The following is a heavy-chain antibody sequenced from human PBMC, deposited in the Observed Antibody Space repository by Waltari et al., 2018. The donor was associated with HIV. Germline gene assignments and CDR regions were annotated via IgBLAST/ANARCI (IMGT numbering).Heavy chain of an antibody. D-gene: IGHD1-26*01. CDR1: GFTFSSYW. CDR3: ARAGRDGKLPPDY. V-gene: IGHV3-74*01. Sequence: EVQLVESGGGSVQPGGSLSLSCAASGFTFSSYWRHWVRPAPGKGLVWVSRINSDGSSTSYADSVKGRFTISRDNAKNTVYLQMNSLRAEDTAVYYCARAGRDGKLPPDYWGQGTLVTVSS. CDR2: INSDGSST. J-gene: IGHJ4*02.